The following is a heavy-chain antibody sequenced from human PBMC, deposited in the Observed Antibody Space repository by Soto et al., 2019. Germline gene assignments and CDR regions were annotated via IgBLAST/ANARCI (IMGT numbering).Heavy chain of an antibody. CDR3: ARDGASYYDSSGYPDY. CDR2: ISPSGGST. Sequence: ASVKVSCKASGYTFTSYGISWVRQAPGQGLEWMGRISPSGGSTSYAQKFQGRVTMTRDTSTSTVYMELSSLRSEDTAVYYCARDGASYYDSSGYPDYWGQGTLVTVSS. CDR1: GYTFTSYG. V-gene: IGHV1-46*01. D-gene: IGHD3-22*01. J-gene: IGHJ4*02.